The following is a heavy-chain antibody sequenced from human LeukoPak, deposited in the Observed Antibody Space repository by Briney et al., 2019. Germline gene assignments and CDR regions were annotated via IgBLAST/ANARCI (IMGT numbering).Heavy chain of an antibody. CDR1: GASISSGDYS. CDR2: IYHSGST. Sequence: SETLSLTCAVSGASISSGDYSWSWIRQPPGKGLEWIGYIYHSGSTTYNPSLKSRPTISLDRSQNQFSLKLRSVTAADTAVYYCAGDFGSGSYRFDYWGQGTLVTVSS. CDR3: AGDFGSGSYRFDY. D-gene: IGHD3-10*01. J-gene: IGHJ4*02. V-gene: IGHV4-30-2*01.